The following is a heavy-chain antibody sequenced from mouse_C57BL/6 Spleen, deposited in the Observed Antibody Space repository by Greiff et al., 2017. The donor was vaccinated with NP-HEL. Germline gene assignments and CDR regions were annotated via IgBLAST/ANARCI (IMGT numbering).Heavy chain of an antibody. V-gene: IGHV14-1*01. CDR3: TPMVTTAPFAY. CDR2: IDPEDGDT. Sequence: EVQLQQSGAELVRPGASVKLSCTASGFNIKDYYMHWVKQRPEQGLEWIGRIDPEDGDTEYAPKFQGKATMTADTSSNTAYLQLSSLTSEDTAVYYCTPMVTTAPFAYWGQGTLVTVSA. D-gene: IGHD2-2*01. CDR1: GFNIKDYY. J-gene: IGHJ3*01.